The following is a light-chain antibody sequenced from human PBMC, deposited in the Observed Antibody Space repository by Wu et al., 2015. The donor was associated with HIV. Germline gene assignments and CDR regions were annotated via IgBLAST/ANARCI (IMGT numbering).Light chain of an antibody. CDR2: KAS. Sequence: DIQMTRSPFTLSASVGDRVTITCRASQSISNWLAWYQQKPGKAPKLLIYKASSLESGVPSRFSGSGSGTEFTLTISSLQPDDFATYYCQQYNSYSWTFGQGTKVE. CDR1: QSISNW. J-gene: IGKJ1*01. CDR3: QQYNSYSWT. V-gene: IGKV1-5*03.